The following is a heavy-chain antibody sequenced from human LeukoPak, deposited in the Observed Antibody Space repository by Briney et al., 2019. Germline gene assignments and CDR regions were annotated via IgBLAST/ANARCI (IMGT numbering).Heavy chain of an antibody. CDR2: IQYDGSNK. V-gene: IGHV3-30*02. CDR1: GFTFSSFG. D-gene: IGHD3-10*01. CDR3: AKDYYGLASVYYYMDV. Sequence: PGRSLRLSCAASGFTFSSFGMYWVRQAPGKGLEWVSFIQYDGSNKYYADSVKGRFTISRDTSENTLYLQMSSLRIEDTGVYFCAKDYYGLASVYYYMDVWGKGTTVTVSS. J-gene: IGHJ6*03.